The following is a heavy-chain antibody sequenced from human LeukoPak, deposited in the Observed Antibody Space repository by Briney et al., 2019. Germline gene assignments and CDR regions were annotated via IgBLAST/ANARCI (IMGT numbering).Heavy chain of an antibody. CDR1: GGSIGSYY. D-gene: IGHD5-18*01. CDR3: ARDRSDTAMVKPYYYYMDV. V-gene: IGHV4-59*12. J-gene: IGHJ6*03. Sequence: PSETLSLTCTVSGGSIGSYYWSWIRQPPGKGLEWIGYIYDSGSTNYNPSLKSRVTISVDTSKNQFSLKLSSVTAADTAVYYCARDRSDTAMVKPYYYYMDVWGKGTTVTISS. CDR2: IYDSGST.